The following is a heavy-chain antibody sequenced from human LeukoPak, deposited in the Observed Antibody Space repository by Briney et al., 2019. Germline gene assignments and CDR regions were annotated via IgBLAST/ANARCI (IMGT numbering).Heavy chain of an antibody. CDR1: GGSINNYY. Sequence: KPSETLSLTCTVSGGSINNYYWSWIRQPAGKGLDWIGRIYTRGSTNYNPSLKSRVTMSVDTSKNQFSLKLSSVTAADTAVYYCARGRYCSADICSGGDAFDIWGQGTMVSVSS. V-gene: IGHV4-4*07. CDR2: IYTRGST. D-gene: IGHD2-15*01. J-gene: IGHJ3*02. CDR3: ARGRYCSADICSGGDAFDI.